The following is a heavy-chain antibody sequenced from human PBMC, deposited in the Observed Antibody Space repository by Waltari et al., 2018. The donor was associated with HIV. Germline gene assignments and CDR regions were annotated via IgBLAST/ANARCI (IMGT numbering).Heavy chain of an antibody. D-gene: IGHD4-17*01. CDR1: GFSFGVYA. CDR3: TRGTFTVTYYFDY. CDR2: IRSKAYGGTT. V-gene: IGHV3-49*03. Sequence: EVQLGESGGGLVQPGRSVGLPCGTSGFSFGVYAMRWFRQAPGKGLEWVGFIRSKAYGGTTQYAASVKGRFTISRDDSKSIAYLQMNSLKTEDTALYYCTRGTFTVTYYFDYWGRGTLVTVSS. J-gene: IGHJ4*02.